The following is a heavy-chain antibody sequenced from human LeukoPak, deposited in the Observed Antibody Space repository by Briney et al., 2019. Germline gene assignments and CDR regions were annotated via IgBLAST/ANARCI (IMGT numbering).Heavy chain of an antibody. Sequence: PSETLSLTCAVSGGSFRSSNWWSWVRQPPGKGLEWIGEIYHSGSTNYNPSLKSRVTMSVDTSKNQFSLKMSSLTAADTAVYYCPRSNLGAYDQSGYCHYWGQGTRVTVSS. CDR2: IYHSGST. J-gene: IGHJ4*02. D-gene: IGHD3-22*01. V-gene: IGHV4-4*02. CDR3: PRSNLGAYDQSGYCHY. CDR1: GGSFRSSNW.